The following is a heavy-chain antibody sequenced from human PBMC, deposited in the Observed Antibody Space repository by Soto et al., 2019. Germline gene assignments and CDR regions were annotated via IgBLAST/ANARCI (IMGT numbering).Heavy chain of an antibody. D-gene: IGHD2-8*01. Sequence: PXESLRISRVGSGYSFTSYWIGWVRQMPGKGLEWMGIIYPGDSDTRYSPSFHGQVTISADKSINTAYLQWSSLKASDTAMYYCMRQLGVDADNWLHPWGQGTLVTVSS. J-gene: IGHJ5*02. CDR1: GYSFTSYW. CDR2: IYPGDSDT. CDR3: MRQLGVDADNWLHP. V-gene: IGHV5-51*01.